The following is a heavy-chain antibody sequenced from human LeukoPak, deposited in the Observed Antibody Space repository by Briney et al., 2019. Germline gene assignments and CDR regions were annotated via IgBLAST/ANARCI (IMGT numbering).Heavy chain of an antibody. CDR3: ASVGIAAYRFDP. Sequence: PSETLSLTRTVSGGSVSSGTYYWSWIRQPPGKGLEWIGYIYYSGTTNYNPSLKSRVTISVDTSKNQVSLKLTSVTAADTAVYCCASVGIAAYRFDPWGQGTLVTVSS. J-gene: IGHJ5*02. CDR2: IYYSGTT. D-gene: IGHD6-6*01. CDR1: GGSVSSGTYY. V-gene: IGHV4-61*01.